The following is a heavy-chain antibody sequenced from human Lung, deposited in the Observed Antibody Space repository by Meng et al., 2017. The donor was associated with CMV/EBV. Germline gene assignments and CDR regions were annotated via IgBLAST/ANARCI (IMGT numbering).Heavy chain of an antibody. J-gene: IGHJ4*02. Sequence: EVQLVESGGGVVQPGGSLRLSCVASGFTFDDYTMHWVRQPPGKGLEWVSLISWDGGSTYYADSVEGRFTISRDNMKNSLYLQMNTLTSEDTALYYCARGYDSSGYLDYWGQGTLVTVSS. CDR2: ISWDGGST. D-gene: IGHD3-22*01. CDR1: GFTFDDYT. CDR3: ARGYDSSGYLDY. V-gene: IGHV3-43*01.